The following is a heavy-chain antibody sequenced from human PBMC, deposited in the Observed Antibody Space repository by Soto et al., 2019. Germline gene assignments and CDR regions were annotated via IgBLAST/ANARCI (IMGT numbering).Heavy chain of an antibody. CDR1: GFTFSDHY. CDR2: ISSSSSTI. Sequence: GGSLRLSCAASGFTFSDHYMSWIRQAPRKGLEWVSYISSSSSTIYYADSVKGRFTISRDNAKNSLYLQMNSLRAEDTAVYYCARDHCSGGSCQDPYYYYYYMDVWGKGTTVTVSS. CDR3: ARDHCSGGSCQDPYYYYYYMDV. V-gene: IGHV3-11*04. J-gene: IGHJ6*03. D-gene: IGHD2-15*01.